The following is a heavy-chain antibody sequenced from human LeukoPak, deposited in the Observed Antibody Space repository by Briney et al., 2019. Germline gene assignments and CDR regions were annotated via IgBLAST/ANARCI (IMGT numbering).Heavy chain of an antibody. D-gene: IGHD3-16*01. CDR2: ISNGGGST. CDR1: GFTFSNFA. CDR3: AKDDNAYYSTFFDY. V-gene: IGHV3-23*01. J-gene: IGHJ4*02. Sequence: GGSLRLSCAASGFTFSNFAMSWVRQAPGKGLEWVSTISNGGGSTYSADSVKGRFTISRDNSRNTLYLQMNSLRAEDTAIYYCAKDDNAYYSTFFDYWGQGTLVTVSS.